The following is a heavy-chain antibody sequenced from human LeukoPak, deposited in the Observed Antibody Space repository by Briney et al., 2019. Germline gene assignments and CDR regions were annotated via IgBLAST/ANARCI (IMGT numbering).Heavy chain of an antibody. CDR1: GGSINGHY. D-gene: IGHD2-2*01. Sequence: SETLSLTCTVSGGSINGHYWTWIRLTPGKGLELVGHIFSTGATHYNPSLRGRVTLSIDTSKNQFSLTMTSVTVEDTAVYYCARFSTRFGSGCSEASCYVHYWGQGTQVTVS. CDR2: IFSTGAT. CDR3: ARFSTRFGSGCSEASCYVHY. V-gene: IGHV4-59*08. J-gene: IGHJ4*02.